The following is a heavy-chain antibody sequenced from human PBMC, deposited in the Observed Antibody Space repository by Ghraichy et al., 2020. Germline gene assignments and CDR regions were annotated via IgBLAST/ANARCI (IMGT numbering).Heavy chain of an antibody. Sequence: GESLNICCAASGFTFSTYWMSWVRQAPGKGLEWVANIKQDGSEKYYVDSVKGRFTISRDNAKNSLYLEMNSLRAEDTAVYYCATTVAGYFDYWGQGTLVIVSS. D-gene: IGHD6-19*01. CDR2: IKQDGSEK. CDR1: GFTFSTYW. J-gene: IGHJ4*02. V-gene: IGHV3-7*01. CDR3: ATTVAGYFDY.